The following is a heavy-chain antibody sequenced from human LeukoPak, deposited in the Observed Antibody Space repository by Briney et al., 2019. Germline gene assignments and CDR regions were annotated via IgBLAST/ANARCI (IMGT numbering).Heavy chain of an antibody. CDR2: INPSGGST. D-gene: IGHD2-2*01. V-gene: IGHV1-46*01. CDR1: GYSFTNYY. CDR3: ARYCSSTSCYEEIFDY. Sequence: ASVKGSCKASGYSFTNYYMHWVRQAPGQGLEWMGVINPSGGSTSYAQKCQGRVTMTRDTFTSTVYMELSSLRSEDTAVYYCARYCSSTSCYEEIFDYWGQGTLVTVSS. J-gene: IGHJ4*02.